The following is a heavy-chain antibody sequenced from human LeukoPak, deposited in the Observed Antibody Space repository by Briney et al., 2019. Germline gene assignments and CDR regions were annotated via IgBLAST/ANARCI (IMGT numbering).Heavy chain of an antibody. Sequence: PGGSLRLPCAASGFTFSSYEMNWVRQAPGKGLEWVSYISSSGSAIYYADSVKGRFTISRDNAKNSLYLQMNILRAEDTAVYYCAELGITMIGGVWGKGTTVTISS. D-gene: IGHD3-10*02. V-gene: IGHV3-48*03. CDR1: GFTFSSYE. CDR3: AELGITMIGGV. CDR2: ISSSGSAI. J-gene: IGHJ6*04.